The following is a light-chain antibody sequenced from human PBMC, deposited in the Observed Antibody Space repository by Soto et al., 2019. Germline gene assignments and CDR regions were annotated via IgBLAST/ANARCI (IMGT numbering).Light chain of an antibody. CDR1: QSFSSGH. CDR3: QQYGSSSWT. V-gene: IGKV3-20*01. Sequence: ETVLTQPPGTLSLSPGERATLSCGASQSFSSGHLAWSQQKPGQPPRFVLYGASSRATGSPDRFSGSGSVTDLTCTSSRLEPEDSAVYYCQQYGSSSWTFGQGTKVDIK. CDR2: GAS. J-gene: IGKJ1*01.